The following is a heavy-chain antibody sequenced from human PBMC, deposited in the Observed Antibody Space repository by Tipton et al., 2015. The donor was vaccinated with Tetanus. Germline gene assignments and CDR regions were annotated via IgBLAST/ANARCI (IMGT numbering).Heavy chain of an antibody. CDR1: GFTFGDYA. D-gene: IGHD3-9*01. V-gene: IGHV4-30-2*01. J-gene: IGHJ5*02. CDR2: ISHRGNT. Sequence: LRLSCAASGFTFGDYAMHWVRQAPGKGLEWIGYISHRGNTFFNSSLRSRVSISVDKSQNQFSLRLSSVTAADTAIYFCARGVRSFYDVLTGHPDWFDPWGQGTLVTVSS. CDR3: ARGVRSFYDVLTGHPDWFDP.